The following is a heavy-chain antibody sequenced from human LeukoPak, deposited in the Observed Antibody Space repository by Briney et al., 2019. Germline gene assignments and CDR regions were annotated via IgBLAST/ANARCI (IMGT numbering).Heavy chain of an antibody. CDR2: IIPIFGTA. J-gene: IGHJ3*02. V-gene: IGHV1-69*05. CDR3: AREVGATGGAFDI. Sequence: TVKVSCKASGGTFSSYAISWVRQAPGQGLEWMGGIIPIFGTANYAQKFQGRVTITTGESTSTAYMELSSLRSEDTAVYYCAREVGATGGAFDIWGQGTMVTVSS. CDR1: GGTFSSYA. D-gene: IGHD1-26*01.